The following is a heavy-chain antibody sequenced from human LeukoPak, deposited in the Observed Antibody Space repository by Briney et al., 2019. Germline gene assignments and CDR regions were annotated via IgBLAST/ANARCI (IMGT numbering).Heavy chain of an antibody. V-gene: IGHV4-4*07. CDR2: IYTSGST. D-gene: IGHD3-3*01. J-gene: IGHJ5*02. CDR1: GGSISSYY. Sequence: PSETLSLTCTVSGGSISSYYWSWIRQPAGKGLEWIGRIYTSGSTNYNPSLKSRVTMSVDTSKNQFSLKLSSVTAADTAVHYCARGAVTIFGVVTPFDPWGQGTLVTVSS. CDR3: ARGAVTIFGVVTPFDP.